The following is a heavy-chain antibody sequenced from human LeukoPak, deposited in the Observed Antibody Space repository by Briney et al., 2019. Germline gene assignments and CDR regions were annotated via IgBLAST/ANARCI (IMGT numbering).Heavy chain of an antibody. J-gene: IGHJ4*02. CDR3: ARESGYYPVGYFDY. CDR2: IYYSGST. CDR1: GGSISSYY. D-gene: IGHD3-22*01. V-gene: IGHV4-59*01. Sequence: SETLSLTCTVSGGSISSYYWSWIRQPPGKGLEWIGYIYYSGSTNYNPSLKSRVTISVDTSKNQFSLKLSSVTAADTAVYYCARESGYYPVGYFDYWGQGTLVTVSS.